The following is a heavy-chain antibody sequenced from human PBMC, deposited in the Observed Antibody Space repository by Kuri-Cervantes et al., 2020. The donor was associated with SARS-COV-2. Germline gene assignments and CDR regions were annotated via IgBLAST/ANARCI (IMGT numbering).Heavy chain of an antibody. CDR1: GGSISSSSYY. CDR3: ARERDYGDYGVDY. V-gene: IGHV4-61*05. D-gene: IGHD4-17*01. J-gene: IGHJ4*02. Sequence: SETLSLTCTVSGGSISSSSYYWGWIRQPPGKGLEWIGYIYYSGSTNYNPSLKSRVTISVDTSKNQFSLKLSSVTAADTAVYYCARERDYGDYGVDYWGQGTLVTVSS. CDR2: IYYSGST.